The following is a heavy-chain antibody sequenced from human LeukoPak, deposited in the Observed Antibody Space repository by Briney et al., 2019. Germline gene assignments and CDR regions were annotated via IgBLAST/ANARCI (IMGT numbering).Heavy chain of an antibody. Sequence: GGSLRLSCAASGFTVSSNYMSWVRQAPGKGLEWVSVIYSGGSTYYADSVKGRFTISRDNSKNTLYLQMNSLRAEDTAVYYCAKDPRRITMIVVVISYFDYWGQGTLVTVSS. D-gene: IGHD3-22*01. V-gene: IGHV3-53*01. CDR3: AKDPRRITMIVVVISYFDY. CDR1: GFTVSSNY. CDR2: IYSGGST. J-gene: IGHJ4*02.